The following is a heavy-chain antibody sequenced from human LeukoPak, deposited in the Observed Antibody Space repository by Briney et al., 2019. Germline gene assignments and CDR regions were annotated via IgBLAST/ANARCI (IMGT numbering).Heavy chain of an antibody. J-gene: IGHJ4*02. V-gene: IGHV3-23*01. CDR2: ISGRGDRT. CDR1: GFTFSNYA. D-gene: IGHD3-9*01. CDR3: ANRPGNHDILTQYYFDF. Sequence: GGSLRLSRAASGFTFSNYAMTWVRQAPGKGLEWVSVISGRGDRTYYADSVKGRFTISRDNSKNTLYLQVNSLRAEDTAVYYCANRPGNHDILTQYYFDFWGQGTLVTVSS.